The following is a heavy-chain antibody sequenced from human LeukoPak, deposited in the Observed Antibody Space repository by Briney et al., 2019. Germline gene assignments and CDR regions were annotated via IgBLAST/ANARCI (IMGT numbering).Heavy chain of an antibody. D-gene: IGHD2-21*02. V-gene: IGHV3-74*01. CDR1: GFTFSSYW. J-gene: IGHJ4*02. CDR3: ANGYPYCGGDCYSPYFDY. Sequence: PGGSLRLSCAASGFTFSSYWMHWVRQAPGKGLVWVSRINTDGSSTSYADSVKGRFTISRDNAKNTLYLQMNSLRAEDTAVYYCANGYPYCGGDCYSPYFDYWGQGTLVTVSS. CDR2: INTDGSST.